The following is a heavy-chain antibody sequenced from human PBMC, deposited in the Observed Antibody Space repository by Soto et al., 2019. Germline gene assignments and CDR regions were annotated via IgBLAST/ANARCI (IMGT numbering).Heavy chain of an antibody. CDR3: ARGTREHIVVVTAIHRYGMDV. V-gene: IGHV1-2*04. J-gene: IGHJ6*02. D-gene: IGHD2-21*02. Sequence: ASVKVSCKASGYTFTGYYMQWVRQAPGQGLEWMGWINPNSGGTNYAQKFQGWVTMTRDTSISTAYMELSRLRSDDTAVYYCARGTREHIVVVTAIHRYGMDVWGQGTTVTVSS. CDR1: GYTFTGYY. CDR2: INPNSGGT.